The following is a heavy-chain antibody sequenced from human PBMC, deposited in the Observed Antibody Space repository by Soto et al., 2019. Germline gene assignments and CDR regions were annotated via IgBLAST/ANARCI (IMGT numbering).Heavy chain of an antibody. J-gene: IGHJ6*02. CDR2: ISAYNGNT. CDR1: GYSFTTYG. CDR3: AREGPAPYYYYGMDV. V-gene: IGHV1-18*01. Sequence: VKVSCKTSGYSFTTYGISWVRQAPGQGLEWMGWISAYNGNTNYAQKLQGRVTMTTDTSTSTAYMELRSLRSDDTAVYYCAREGPAPYYYYGMDVWGQGSTVTVSS.